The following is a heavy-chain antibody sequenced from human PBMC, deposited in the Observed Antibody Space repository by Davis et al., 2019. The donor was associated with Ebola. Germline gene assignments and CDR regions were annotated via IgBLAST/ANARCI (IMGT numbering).Heavy chain of an antibody. J-gene: IGHJ3*02. Sequence: GESLKISCAASGFTFSSYSMNWVRQAPGKGLEWVSSISSSSSYIYYADSVKGRFTISRDNAKNSLYLQLNSLRAEDTAVYYCVRDRLRFLEWPTSNDAFDIWGQGTIVTVSS. CDR2: ISSSSSYI. CDR1: GFTFSSYS. V-gene: IGHV3-21*01. CDR3: VRDRLRFLEWPTSNDAFDI. D-gene: IGHD3-3*01.